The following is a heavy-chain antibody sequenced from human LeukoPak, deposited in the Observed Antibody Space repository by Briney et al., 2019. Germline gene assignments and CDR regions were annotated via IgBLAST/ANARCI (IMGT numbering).Heavy chain of an antibody. CDR1: GVSFNDYY. Sequence: SETLSLTCAVSGVSFNDYYWSWVRQTPGKGLEWIGEINHSGYTNDSPSLKSRVTLSIDTSRKQFSLNLRFVTVADTGIYYCTRMTTGHDYWGQGTLVTVSS. J-gene: IGHJ4*02. V-gene: IGHV4-34*01. CDR3: TRMTTGHDY. D-gene: IGHD4-17*01. CDR2: INHSGYT.